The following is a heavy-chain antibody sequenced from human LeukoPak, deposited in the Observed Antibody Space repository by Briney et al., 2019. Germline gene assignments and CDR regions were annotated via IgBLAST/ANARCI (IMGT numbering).Heavy chain of an antibody. J-gene: IGHJ4*02. CDR2: ISAYNGNA. Sequence: ASVKVSCKASGYTFTSYGISWVRQAPGQGLEWMGWISAYNGNANYAQKLQGRVTMTTDTSTSTAYMELRSLRSDDTAVYYCARDHISVYGEGFDYWGQGTLVTVSS. D-gene: IGHD3-16*02. CDR1: GYTFTSYG. V-gene: IGHV1-18*01. CDR3: ARDHISVYGEGFDY.